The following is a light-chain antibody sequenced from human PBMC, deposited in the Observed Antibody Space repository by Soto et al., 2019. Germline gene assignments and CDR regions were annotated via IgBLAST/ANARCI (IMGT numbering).Light chain of an antibody. Sequence: EIVMTQSPDTLSVSPGDTATLSCRASESVSHYLAWYQQKPGQPPRLLIYHASIRATGIPARFSGSGSGTEFTLTISSLLSEDSAVYYCQEYDNRPPWTFGQGTRVEIK. CDR1: ESVSHY. J-gene: IGKJ1*01. V-gene: IGKV3-15*01. CDR2: HAS. CDR3: QEYDNRPPWT.